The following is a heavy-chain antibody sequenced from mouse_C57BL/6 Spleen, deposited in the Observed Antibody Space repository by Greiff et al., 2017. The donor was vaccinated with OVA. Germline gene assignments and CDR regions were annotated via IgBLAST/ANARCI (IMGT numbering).Heavy chain of an antibody. CDR1: GFSLTSYG. V-gene: IGHV2-5*01. Sequence: QVQLQQSVPGLVQPSQSLSITCTVSGFSLTSYGVHWVRQSPGKGLEWLGVIWRGGSTDYNADFMSRLSITKDNSKSQVFFKMNSLQAEDTAIYYCAKSYYDYPLFDYWGQGTTLTVAS. CDR3: AKSYYDYPLFDY. D-gene: IGHD2-4*01. J-gene: IGHJ2*01. CDR2: IWRGGST.